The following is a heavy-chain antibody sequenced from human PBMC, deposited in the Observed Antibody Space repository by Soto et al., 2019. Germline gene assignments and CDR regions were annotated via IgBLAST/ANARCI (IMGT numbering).Heavy chain of an antibody. Sequence: DVQLLESGGGLVQPGGSLRLSCAASGFSFSSYAMVWVRQAPGKGLECVSVISARGGSSYFADSVKGRFTISRDNSKNVLSLEMNSLRAEDTAIYFCAKGSIEYSASVDNWGQGPLVLVSS. CDR2: ISARGGSS. J-gene: IGHJ4*02. CDR1: GFSFSSYA. CDR3: AKGSIEYSASVDN. D-gene: IGHD4-4*01. V-gene: IGHV3-23*01.